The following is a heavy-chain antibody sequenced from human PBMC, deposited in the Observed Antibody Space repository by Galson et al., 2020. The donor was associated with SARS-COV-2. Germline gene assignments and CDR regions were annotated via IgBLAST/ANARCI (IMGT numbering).Heavy chain of an antibody. Sequence: SVKVSCKASGGTFSSYAISWVRHAPGQGLEWMGGIIPIFVTSNYAQKFQGKVTITADESTSTAYMELSSLRPEDTAVYYCARAGYSYGSKYYYDGMDVWGQGTTVTVSS. V-gene: IGHV1-69*13. D-gene: IGHD5-18*01. CDR3: ARAGYSYGSKYYYDGMDV. CDR1: GGTFSSYA. J-gene: IGHJ6*02. CDR2: IIPIFVTS.